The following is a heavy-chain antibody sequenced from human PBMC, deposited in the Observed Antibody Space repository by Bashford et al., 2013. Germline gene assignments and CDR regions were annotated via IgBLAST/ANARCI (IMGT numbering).Heavy chain of an antibody. CDR2: IIESGDT. J-gene: IGHJ5*02. D-gene: IGHD2-8*02. CDR3: AIYWARDP. V-gene: IGHV3-23*01. Sequence: VRQAPGKGLEYVSAIIESGDTHYAESVQGRFTISRDNSKNTVYLQMKSLRAEDTTVYYCAIYWARDPWGQGTPGHRLL.